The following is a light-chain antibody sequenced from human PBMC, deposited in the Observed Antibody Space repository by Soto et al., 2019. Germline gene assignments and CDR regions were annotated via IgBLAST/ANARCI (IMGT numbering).Light chain of an antibody. Sequence: QAVVTQEPSLSVSPGGTVTLTCGLSSGSVSTSFYPGWYQQTPGQAPRTLIYSTNTRSSGVPARFSGSILGNKAALTITGAQPDEKCDYYVVSYLGSVIPGVFG. CDR1: SGSVSTSFY. J-gene: IGLJ3*02. CDR2: STN. CDR3: VSYLGSVIPGV. V-gene: IGLV8-61*01.